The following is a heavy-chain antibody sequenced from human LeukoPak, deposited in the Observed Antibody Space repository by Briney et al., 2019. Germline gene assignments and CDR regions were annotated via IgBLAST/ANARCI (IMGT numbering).Heavy chain of an antibody. D-gene: IGHD6-6*01. J-gene: IGHJ4*02. CDR3: AKDGQYSSSSPYYFDY. Sequence: GGSLRLSCAASGFTFRIYGMHWVRQAPGKGLEWVANIRYDGSNKYYADSLKGRFTISRDNSKNTLYLQMNSLRAEDTAVYYCAKDGQYSSSSPYYFDYWGQGTLVTVSS. CDR1: GFTFRIYG. CDR2: IRYDGSNK. V-gene: IGHV3-30*02.